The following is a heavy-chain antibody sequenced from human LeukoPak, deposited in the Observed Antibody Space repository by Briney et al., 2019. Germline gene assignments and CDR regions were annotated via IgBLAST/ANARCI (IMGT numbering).Heavy chain of an antibody. CDR1: GGSISSGGYS. Sequence: RSSETLSLTCAVSGGSISSGGYSWSWIRQPPGKGLEWIGCIYHSGSTYYNPSLKSRVTISVDRSKNQFSLKLSSVTAADTAVYYCATQLVTVGTFGYWGQGTLVTVSS. V-gene: IGHV4-30-2*01. CDR3: ATQLVTVGTFGY. D-gene: IGHD1-1*01. J-gene: IGHJ4*02. CDR2: IYHSGST.